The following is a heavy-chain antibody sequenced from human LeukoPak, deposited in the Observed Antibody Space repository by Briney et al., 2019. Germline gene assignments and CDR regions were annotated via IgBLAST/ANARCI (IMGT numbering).Heavy chain of an antibody. CDR3: ARDASIAAAALDAFDI. Sequence: PGGSLRLSCAASGFTFSSYWMSWVRQAPGKGLEWVANIKQDGSEKYYVDSVKGRFTISRDNAKNSLYLQMNSLRAEDTAVYYCARDASIAAAALDAFDIWGQGTMVTVSS. D-gene: IGHD6-13*01. J-gene: IGHJ3*02. V-gene: IGHV3-7*01. CDR2: IKQDGSEK. CDR1: GFTFSSYW.